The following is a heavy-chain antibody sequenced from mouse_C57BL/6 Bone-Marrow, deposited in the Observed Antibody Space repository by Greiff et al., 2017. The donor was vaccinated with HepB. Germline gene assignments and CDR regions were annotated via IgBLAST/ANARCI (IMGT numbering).Heavy chain of an antibody. CDR3: AREGVYYGFDY. D-gene: IGHD2-1*01. J-gene: IGHJ2*01. V-gene: IGHV3-1*01. Sequence: EVQLVESGPGMVKPSQSLSLTCTVTGYSITSGYDWHWIRHFPGNKLEWMGYISYSGSTNYNPSLKSRISITHDTSKNHFFLKLNSVTTEDTATYYCAREGVYYGFDYWGQGTTLTVSS. CDR1: GYSITSGYD. CDR2: ISYSGST.